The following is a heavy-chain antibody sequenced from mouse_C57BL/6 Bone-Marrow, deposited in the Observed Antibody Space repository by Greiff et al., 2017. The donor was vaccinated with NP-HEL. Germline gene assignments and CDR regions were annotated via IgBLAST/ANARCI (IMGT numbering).Heavy chain of an antibody. CDR1: GYTFTSYW. D-gene: IGHD4-1*01. CDR2: INPSNGGT. Sequence: QVQLQQPGTELVKPGASVKLSCKASGYTFTSYWMPWVKQRPGQGLEWIGNINPSNGGTNYTEKFKSKATLTVDKSSSTSYMQLSSLTSEDAAVYCGARRANWSWYFDDWGTGTTVTVSS. V-gene: IGHV1-53*01. J-gene: IGHJ1*03. CDR3: ARRANWSWYFDD.